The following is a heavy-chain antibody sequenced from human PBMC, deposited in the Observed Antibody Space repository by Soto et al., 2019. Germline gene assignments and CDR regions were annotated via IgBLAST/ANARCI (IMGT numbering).Heavy chain of an antibody. CDR2: IVVGSGNT. D-gene: IGHD6-13*01. J-gene: IGHJ6*02. CDR3: AARVAAADYYYYGMDV. V-gene: IGHV1-58*01. Sequence: QMQLVQSGPEVKKPGTSVKVSCKASGFTFTSSAVQWVRQARGQRLEWIGWIVVGSGNTNYEQKFQERVTITRDMSTSTAYMELSSLRSEDTAVYYCAARVAAADYYYYGMDVWGQGTTVTVSS. CDR1: GFTFTSSA.